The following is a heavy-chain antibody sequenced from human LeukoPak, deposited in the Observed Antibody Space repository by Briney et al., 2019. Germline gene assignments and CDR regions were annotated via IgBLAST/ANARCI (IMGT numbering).Heavy chain of an antibody. CDR3: AREAPTRIAAADPYYFDY. CDR1: GGTFSSYA. CDR2: IIPIFGTA. Sequence: ASVKVSCKASGGTFSSYAISWVRQAPGQGLEWMGGIIPIFGTANYAQKFQGRVTITADGSTSTAYMELSSLRSEDTAVYYCAREAPTRIAAADPYYFDYWGQGTLVTVSS. V-gene: IGHV1-69*13. J-gene: IGHJ4*02. D-gene: IGHD6-13*01.